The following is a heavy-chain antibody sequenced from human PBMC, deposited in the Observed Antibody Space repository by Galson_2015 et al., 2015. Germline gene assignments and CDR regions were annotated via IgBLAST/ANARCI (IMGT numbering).Heavy chain of an antibody. D-gene: IGHD4-17*01. CDR1: GFTFSNYA. J-gene: IGHJ5*02. CDR2: ITGGGDNT. V-gene: IGHV3-23*01. CDR3: AKGGTTGRFDP. Sequence: SLRLSCAASGFTFSNYAVTWVRQAPGRGLEWVSAITGGGDNTYYADSVRRRFTISRDNSKNALYLQMNSLRVDDTAVYYCAKGGTTGRFDPWGQGTLVTVSS.